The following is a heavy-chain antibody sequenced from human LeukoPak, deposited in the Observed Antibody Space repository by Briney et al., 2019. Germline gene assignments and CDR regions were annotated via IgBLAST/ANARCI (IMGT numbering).Heavy chain of an antibody. CDR2: MSDSGDKT. CDR1: GFTFSSYG. CDR3: AKGGYNNGWNTNLPFDF. V-gene: IGHV3-23*01. D-gene: IGHD2-15*01. Sequence: GGTLRLSCAVSGFTFSSYGMSWVRQAPGKGLEWVSGMSDSGDKTYYEDSVKGRFTISRDNSKDTLYLQMNSLRAGDTAVYYCAKGGYNNGWNTNLPFDFWGQGTLVTVSS. J-gene: IGHJ4*02.